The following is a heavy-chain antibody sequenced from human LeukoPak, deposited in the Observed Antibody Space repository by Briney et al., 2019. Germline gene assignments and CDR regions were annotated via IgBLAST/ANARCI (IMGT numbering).Heavy chain of an antibody. V-gene: IGHV3-21*01. D-gene: IGHD3-16*01. CDR2: ISSRSVYI. CDR3: ARRMITFGGPLGDYYYMDV. Sequence: GGSLRLSCAASGFTFSSYSMNWVRQAPGKGLEWVSSISSRSVYIYYADSVKGRFTISRDNAKNSLYLQMNSLRAEDTAVYYCARRMITFGGPLGDYYYMDVWGKGTTVTVSS. J-gene: IGHJ6*03. CDR1: GFTFSSYS.